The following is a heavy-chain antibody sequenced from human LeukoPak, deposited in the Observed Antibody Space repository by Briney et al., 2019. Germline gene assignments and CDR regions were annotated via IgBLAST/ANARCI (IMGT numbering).Heavy chain of an antibody. V-gene: IGHV3-23*01. J-gene: IGHJ4*02. CDR3: AKDVVPDSGWDLDH. CDR2: IYGSGERT. CDR1: GFTFSTYS. Sequence: PGGSLRLSCAAPGFTFSTYSMTWVRQAPGKGLEWVSSIYGSGERTFYADSVGGRFTVSRDDSKNTLYLEMNSLRAEDTAVYFCAKDVVPDSGWDLDHWGQGTLVTVSS. D-gene: IGHD6-19*01.